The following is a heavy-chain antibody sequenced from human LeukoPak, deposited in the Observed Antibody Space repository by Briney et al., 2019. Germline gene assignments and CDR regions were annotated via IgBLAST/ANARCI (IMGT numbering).Heavy chain of an antibody. Sequence: SETLPLTCAVSGGSISSGGYSWSWIRQPPGKGLEWIGYIYHSGSTYYNPSLKSRVTISVDRSKNQFSLTLSSVTAADTAVYYCARAAMVRGHRPTPYNWFDPWGQGTLVTISS. J-gene: IGHJ5*02. CDR1: GGSISSGGYS. V-gene: IGHV4-30-2*01. CDR3: ARAAMVRGHRPTPYNWFDP. D-gene: IGHD3-10*01. CDR2: IYHSGST.